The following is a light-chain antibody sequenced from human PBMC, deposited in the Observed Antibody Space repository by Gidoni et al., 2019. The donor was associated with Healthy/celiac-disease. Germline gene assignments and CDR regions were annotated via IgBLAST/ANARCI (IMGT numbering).Light chain of an antibody. CDR2: EVS. CDR1: SSYVGGYNY. V-gene: IGLV2-14*01. Sequence: QSALTQPASVSGSPGQSITISCTGTSSYVGGYNYVSWYQHQPGKAPKLMIYEVSNRPSGVSNRFSGSKSGNTASLTISGLQAEDEADYYCSSYTSSSTRVFGGGTKLTVL. CDR3: SSYTSSSTRV. J-gene: IGLJ3*02.